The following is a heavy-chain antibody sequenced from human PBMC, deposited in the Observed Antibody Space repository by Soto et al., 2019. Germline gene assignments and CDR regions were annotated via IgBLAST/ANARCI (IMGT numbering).Heavy chain of an antibody. CDR3: ARGSPMSSSFPLDS. CDR1: GGSIRPYY. D-gene: IGHD6-6*01. J-gene: IGHJ4*02. V-gene: IGHV4-59*01. Sequence: QVQLQESGPGLVKPSETLSLTCTVSGGSIRPYYWSWIRQPPGKGLEWIGYIYYTGSTNYISSLKSPVTLSLDTSKNQFSLKLNSVTAADTALYYCARGSPMSSSFPLDSWGQGTLVAVSS. CDR2: IYYTGST.